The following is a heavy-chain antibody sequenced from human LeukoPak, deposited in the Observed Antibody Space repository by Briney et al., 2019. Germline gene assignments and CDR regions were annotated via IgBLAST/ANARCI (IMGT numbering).Heavy chain of an antibody. Sequence: GGSLRLSCAVSGFTFSSFWMHWVRQAPGKGLVWVSRINTDGSSTTYADSVKGQFTISRDNAKNTLSLQMNSLRAEDTAVYYCVRELYYFDYWGQGTLVTVSS. CDR1: GFTFSSFW. J-gene: IGHJ4*02. CDR3: VRELYYFDY. CDR2: INTDGSST. V-gene: IGHV3-74*01.